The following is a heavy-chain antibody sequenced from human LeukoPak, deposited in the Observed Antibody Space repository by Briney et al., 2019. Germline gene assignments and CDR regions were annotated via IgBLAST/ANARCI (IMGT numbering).Heavy chain of an antibody. CDR1: GFTFSDYY. CDR3: ATDIVFTSGDY. J-gene: IGHJ4*02. D-gene: IGHD5/OR15-5a*01. Sequence: GGSLRLSCAASGFTFSDYYMSWIRQAPGKGLEWVSYITSSGSAIYYADSVRGRFTISRDNARNSMFLHMDDLRAEDTAIYYCATDIVFTSGDYWGQGTLVTVSS. CDR2: ITSSGSAI. V-gene: IGHV3-11*01.